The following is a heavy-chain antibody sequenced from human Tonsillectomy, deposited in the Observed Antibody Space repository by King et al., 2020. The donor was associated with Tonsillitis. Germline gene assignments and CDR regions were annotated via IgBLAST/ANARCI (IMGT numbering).Heavy chain of an antibody. CDR3: ARDWDYGSGSASLDY. D-gene: IGHD3-10*01. CDR2: IYTSGST. Sequence: MQLQESGPGLVKPSETLSLTCTVSGGSISSYYWSWIRQPAGKGLEWIGRIYTSGSTNYNPSPKSRVTMSVDTSKNQFSPQLSSVTAADTAVYYCARDWDYGSGSASLDYWGQGTLVTVSS. J-gene: IGHJ4*02. V-gene: IGHV4-4*07. CDR1: GGSISSYY.